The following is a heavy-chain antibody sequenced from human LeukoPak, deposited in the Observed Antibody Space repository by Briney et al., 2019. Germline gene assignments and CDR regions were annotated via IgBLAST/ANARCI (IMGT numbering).Heavy chain of an antibody. J-gene: IGHJ4*02. Sequence: GESLKISCKGSGYSFTRKWIGWVRQMPGKGLEWMAIIYPGDSDTRYSPSFQGQVTISADKSISTAYLQWSSLKASDTAMYYCARQKSAYDSEFDYWGQGTLVTVSS. CDR1: GYSFTRKW. CDR2: IYPGDSDT. V-gene: IGHV5-51*01. CDR3: ARQKSAYDSEFDY. D-gene: IGHD3-3*01.